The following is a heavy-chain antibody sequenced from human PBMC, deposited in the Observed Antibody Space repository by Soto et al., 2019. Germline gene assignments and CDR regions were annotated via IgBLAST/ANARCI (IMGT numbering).Heavy chain of an antibody. CDR1: GFTFDDYA. V-gene: IGHV3-9*01. Sequence: EVQLVESGGGLVQPGRSLRLSCAASGFTFDDYAMHWVRQAPGKGLEWVSGISWNSGSIGYADSVKGRFTISRDNANNSLYLKMNSLRAEDTDLYYCAKDRGVMMYYYMDVWGKGTTVTVS. CDR3: AKDRGVMMYYYMDV. D-gene: IGHD3-16*01. J-gene: IGHJ6*03. CDR2: ISWNSGSI.